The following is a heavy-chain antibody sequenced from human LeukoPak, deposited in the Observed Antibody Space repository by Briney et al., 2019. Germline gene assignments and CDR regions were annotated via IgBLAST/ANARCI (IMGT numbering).Heavy chain of an antibody. CDR3: ARDTAAPSVNWFDP. CDR1: GYTFRSYA. CDR2: IIPIFGTA. V-gene: IGHV1-69*13. Sequence: SVKVSCKASGYTFRSYAMNWVRQAPGQGLEWMGGIIPIFGTANYAQKFQGRVTITADESTSTAYMELSSLRSEDTAVYYCARDTAAPSVNWFDPWGQGTLVTVSS. J-gene: IGHJ5*02. D-gene: IGHD6-13*01.